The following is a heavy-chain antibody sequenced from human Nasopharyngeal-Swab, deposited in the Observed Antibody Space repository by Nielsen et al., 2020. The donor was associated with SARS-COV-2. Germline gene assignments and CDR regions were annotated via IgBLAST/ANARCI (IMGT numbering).Heavy chain of an antibody. CDR3: ARARDYMDV. CDR2: INRSGST. CDR1: GGSFSGYY. Sequence: GSLRLSCAVYGGSFSGYYWSWIRQPPGKGLEWIGEINRSGSTNYNPSLKSRVTISVDTSKNQFSLKLSSVTAADTAVYYCARARDYMDVWGKGTTVTVSS. V-gene: IGHV4-34*01. J-gene: IGHJ6*03.